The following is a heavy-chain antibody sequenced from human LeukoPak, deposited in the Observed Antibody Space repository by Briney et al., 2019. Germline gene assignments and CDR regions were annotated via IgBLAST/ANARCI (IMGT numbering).Heavy chain of an antibody. D-gene: IGHD3-22*01. CDR3: AKDGYDSSGHARPNDY. CDR1: GFILSRYA. J-gene: IGHJ4*02. V-gene: IGHV3-23*01. CDR2: FRGSGDST. Sequence: GGSLRLSCVASGFILSRYAMSLVLQAPGQGLAWVSAFRGSGDSTYYADSVKGRFTISRDNSKNTLYLQMNSLRAEDTAVYYCAKDGYDSSGHARPNDYWGQGTLVTVSS.